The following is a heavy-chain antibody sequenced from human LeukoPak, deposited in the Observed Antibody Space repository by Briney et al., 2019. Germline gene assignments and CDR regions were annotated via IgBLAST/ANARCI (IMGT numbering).Heavy chain of an antibody. CDR3: AREGSSSCFDY. CDR2: IKQDGSEK. Sequence: GGSLRLPCAASGFTFSSYWMSWVRQAPGKGLEWVANIKQDGSEKYYVDSVKGRFTISRDNAKNSLYLQMNSLRAEDTALYYCAREGSSSCFDYWGQGTLVTVSS. D-gene: IGHD6-13*01. V-gene: IGHV3-7*03. J-gene: IGHJ4*02. CDR1: GFTFSSYW.